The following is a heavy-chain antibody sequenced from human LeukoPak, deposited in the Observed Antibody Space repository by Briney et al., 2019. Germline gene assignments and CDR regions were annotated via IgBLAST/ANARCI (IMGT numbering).Heavy chain of an antibody. J-gene: IGHJ4*02. CDR1: GGSISNGGYS. CDR3: AGEGLMSGSVDY. Sequence: KASETLSLTCAVSGGSISNGGYSWSWIRQPPGKGLEWIGYIYHSGSTYYNPSLKSRVTISVDGSKNQFSLKLSSVTAADTAVYYCAGEGLMSGSVDYWGQGTLVTVSS. V-gene: IGHV4-30-2*01. D-gene: IGHD2-8*01. CDR2: IYHSGST.